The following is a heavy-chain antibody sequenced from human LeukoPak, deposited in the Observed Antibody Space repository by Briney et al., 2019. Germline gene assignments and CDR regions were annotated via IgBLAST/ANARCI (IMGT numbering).Heavy chain of an antibody. V-gene: IGHV3-23*01. Sequence: GGSLRLSCAASGFTFSSYAMSWVRQAPGKGLEWVSAISGSGGSTYYADSVKGRFTISRDNSKNTLYLQMNSLRAEDTAVYYCAGVINYDFWSGYPPYFDYWGQGILVTVSS. CDR3: AGVINYDFWSGYPPYFDY. CDR2: ISGSGGST. D-gene: IGHD3-3*01. J-gene: IGHJ4*02. CDR1: GFTFSSYA.